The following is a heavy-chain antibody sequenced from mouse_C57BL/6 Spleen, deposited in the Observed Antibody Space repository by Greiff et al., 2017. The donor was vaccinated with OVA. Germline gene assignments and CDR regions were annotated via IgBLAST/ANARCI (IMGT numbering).Heavy chain of an antibody. CDR3: ARLEDYDRDWYIDV. V-gene: IGHV1-81*01. CDR2: IYPRSGNT. D-gene: IGHD2-4*01. Sequence: QVQLQQSGAELARPGASVKLSCKASGYTFTSYGISWVQQRTGQGLEWIGEIYPRSGNTYYNETFKGTATLTADKSSSTAYMELRILTSEDSAVYFCARLEDYDRDWYIDVWGTGTTVTVSS. CDR1: GYTFTSYG. J-gene: IGHJ1*03.